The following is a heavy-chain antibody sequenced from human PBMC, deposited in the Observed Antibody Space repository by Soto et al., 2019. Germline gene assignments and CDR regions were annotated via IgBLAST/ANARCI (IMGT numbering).Heavy chain of an antibody. CDR3: ARARVGGSGDAFDI. Sequence: EVQLVESGGGLVQPGGSLRLSCAASGFTFSSYDMHWVRQATGKGLEWVSAIGTAGDTYYPGSLKGRFTISRENAKNSLYRQMNSLRAEDTAVYYCARARVGGSGDAFDIWGQGTMVTVSS. CDR2: IGTAGDT. J-gene: IGHJ3*02. V-gene: IGHV3-13*01. D-gene: IGHD3-10*01. CDR1: GFTFSSYD.